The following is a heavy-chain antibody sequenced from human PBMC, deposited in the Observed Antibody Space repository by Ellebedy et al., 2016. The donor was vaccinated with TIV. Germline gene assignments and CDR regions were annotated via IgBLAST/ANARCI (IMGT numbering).Heavy chain of an antibody. J-gene: IGHJ4*02. CDR1: GFTFSSYW. D-gene: IGHD6-13*01. V-gene: IGHV3-74*01. CDR3: ARGGFGSWFDY. CDR2: IDSDGSYI. Sequence: GGSLRLSCAASGFTFSSYWMHWVRQAPGKGLVWVSRIDSDGSYISYADSVKGRFTISRDNSKNTLYLQMNSLRAEDTAVYYCARGGFGSWFDYWGQGTLVTVSS.